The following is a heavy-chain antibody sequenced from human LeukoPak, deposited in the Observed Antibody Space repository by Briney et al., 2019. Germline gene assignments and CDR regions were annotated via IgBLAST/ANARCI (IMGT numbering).Heavy chain of an antibody. V-gene: IGHV3-30-3*01. CDR3: ARDYETGPVDY. CDR1: GFTFSSYA. CDR2: ISYDGSNK. Sequence: GGSLRLSCAASGFTFSSYAMHWVRQAPGKGLEWVAVISYDGSNKYYADSVKGRFTISRDNSKNTLYLQMNSLGAEDTAVYYCARDYETGPVDYWGQGTLVTVSS. D-gene: IGHD1-1*01. J-gene: IGHJ4*02.